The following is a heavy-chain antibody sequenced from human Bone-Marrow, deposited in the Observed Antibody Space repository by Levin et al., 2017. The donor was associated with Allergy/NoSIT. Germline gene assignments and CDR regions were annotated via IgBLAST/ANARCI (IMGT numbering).Heavy chain of an antibody. D-gene: IGHD2-2*01. CDR2: INPNSGGT. CDR3: ATFHSIVVVPAAIPFDY. V-gene: IGHV1-2*02. CDR1: GYTFTGYY. Sequence: GESLKISCKASGYTFTGYYMHWVRQAPGQGLEWMGWINPNSGGTNYAQKFQGRVTMTRDTSISTAYMELSRLRSDDTAVYYCATFHSIVVVPAAIPFDYWGQGTLVTVSS. J-gene: IGHJ4*02.